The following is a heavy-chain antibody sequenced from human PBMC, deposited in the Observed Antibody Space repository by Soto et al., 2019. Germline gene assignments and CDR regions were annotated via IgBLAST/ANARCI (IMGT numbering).Heavy chain of an antibody. D-gene: IGHD1-26*01. CDR2: INAGNGNT. J-gene: IGHJ4*02. Sequence: ASVKVSCKASGYTFTSYAMHWVRQAPGQRLEWMGWINAGNGNTYYSEHFQGRVTITRDTSAGTVYMQLSSLTSEDTAVYYCARDDSGFSGSHYIDYFNYWGQGALVTVS. V-gene: IGHV1-3*01. CDR3: ARDDSGFSGSHYIDYFNY. CDR1: GYTFTSYA.